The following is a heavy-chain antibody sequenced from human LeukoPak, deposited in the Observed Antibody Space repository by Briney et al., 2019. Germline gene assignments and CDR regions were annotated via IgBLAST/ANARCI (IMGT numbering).Heavy chain of an antibody. Sequence: GGSLRLSCAASGFTFSSYWMSWVRQAPGKGLEWVANIKQDGSEKYYVDSVKGRFTFSRDNAKNSLYLQMNSLRAEDTAVYYCASNDYVDYFDYWGQGTLVTVSS. CDR1: GFTFSSYW. CDR2: IKQDGSEK. J-gene: IGHJ4*02. V-gene: IGHV3-7*01. CDR3: ASNDYVDYFDY. D-gene: IGHD4-17*01.